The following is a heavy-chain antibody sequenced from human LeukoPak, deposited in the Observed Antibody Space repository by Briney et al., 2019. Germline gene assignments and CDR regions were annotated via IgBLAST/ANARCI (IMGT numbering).Heavy chain of an antibody. J-gene: IGHJ4*02. Sequence: SETLSLTCTVSGGSISSYYWSWIRQPPGKGLELIGYIYYSGSTNYNPSLKSRVTISVDTSKNQFSLKLSSVTAADTAVYYCARHSWFGASSEGPLDYWGQGTLVTVSS. V-gene: IGHV4-59*08. CDR2: IYYSGST. D-gene: IGHD3-10*01. CDR1: GGSISSYY. CDR3: ARHSWFGASSEGPLDY.